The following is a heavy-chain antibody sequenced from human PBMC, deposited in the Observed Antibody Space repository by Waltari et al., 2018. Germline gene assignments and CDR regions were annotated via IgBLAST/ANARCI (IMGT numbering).Heavy chain of an antibody. CDR2: IRYDGSNK. CDR3: AKDGSGSRTTYYYMDV. CDR1: GFPFSSYG. Sequence: QVQLVESGGGVVQPGGSLRLSCSASGFPFSSYGMPWVRQAPGKGLEWVAFIRYDGSNKYYADSVKGRFTISRDNSKNTLYLQMNSLRAEDTAVYYCAKDGSGSRTTYYYMDVWGKGTTVTISS. J-gene: IGHJ6*03. V-gene: IGHV3-30*02. D-gene: IGHD2-2*01.